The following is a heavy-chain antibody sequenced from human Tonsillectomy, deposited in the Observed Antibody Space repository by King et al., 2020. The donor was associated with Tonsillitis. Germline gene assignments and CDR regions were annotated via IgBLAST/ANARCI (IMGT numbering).Heavy chain of an antibody. CDR2: IKSKTDGGTT. CDR1: GFTFSNAW. Sequence: VQLVQSGGGLVKPGGSLRLSCAASGFTFSNAWMSWVRQAPGKGLEWVGRIKSKTDGGTTDYAAPVKGRFTIPRDDSKNTLYLQMNSLKTEDTAVFYCTTDDYYDSSGYYYHYYYGMDVWGQGTTVTVSS. CDR3: TTDDYYDSSGYYYHYYYGMDV. D-gene: IGHD3-22*01. V-gene: IGHV3-15*01. J-gene: IGHJ6*02.